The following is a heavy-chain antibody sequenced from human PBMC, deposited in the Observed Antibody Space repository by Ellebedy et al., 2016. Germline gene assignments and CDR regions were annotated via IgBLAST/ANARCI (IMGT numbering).Heavy chain of an antibody. CDR3: ARVEGSYGPRSYYYMDV. J-gene: IGHJ6*03. D-gene: IGHD5-18*01. CDR1: GFTFSSYS. V-gene: IGHV3-21*01. CDR2: ISSSSSYI. Sequence: GESLKISXAASGFTFSSYSMNWVRQAPGKGLEWVSSISSSSSYIYYADSVKGRFTISRDNAKNSLYLQMNSLRAEDTAVYYCARVEGSYGPRSYYYMDVWGKGTTVTVSS.